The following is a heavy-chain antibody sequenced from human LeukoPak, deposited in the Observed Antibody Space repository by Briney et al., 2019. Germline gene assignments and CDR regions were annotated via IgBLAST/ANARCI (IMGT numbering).Heavy chain of an antibody. J-gene: IGHJ3*02. CDR1: GFTFSSYS. D-gene: IGHD3-22*01. CDR2: ISSSSSYI. CDR3: ARDRATFGGDSSGYYYNEAFDI. V-gene: IGHV3-21*01. Sequence: GGSLRLSGAASGFTFSSYSMNWVRQAPGKGLEWVSYISSSSSYIYSADSVKGRFTISRDNAKNSLYLQMNSLRAEDTAVYYCARDRATFGGDSSGYYYNEAFDIWGQGTMVTVSS.